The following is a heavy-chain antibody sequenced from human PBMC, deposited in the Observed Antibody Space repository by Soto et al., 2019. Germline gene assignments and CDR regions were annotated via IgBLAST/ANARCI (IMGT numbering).Heavy chain of an antibody. Sequence: ASVKVSCKASGYTFTSYAMHWVRQAPGQRLEWMGWINAGNGNTKYSQKFQGRVTITRDTSASTAYMELSSLRSEDTAVYYCARNNDYGDYGYYYYGMDVWGQGTTVTVSS. CDR3: ARNNDYGDYGYYYYGMDV. J-gene: IGHJ6*02. V-gene: IGHV1-3*01. CDR1: GYTFTSYA. CDR2: INAGNGNT. D-gene: IGHD4-17*01.